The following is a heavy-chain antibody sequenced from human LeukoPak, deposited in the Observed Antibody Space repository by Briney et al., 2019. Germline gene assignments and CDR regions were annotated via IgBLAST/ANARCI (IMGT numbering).Heavy chain of an antibody. J-gene: IGHJ4*02. CDR1: GYTFTGYY. V-gene: IGHV1-69*06. D-gene: IGHD4-17*01. CDR3: AIHLGAPSRDYGDYVV. CDR2: IIPIFGTA. Sequence: SVKVSCKASGYTFTGYYMHWVRQAPGQGLEWMGGIIPIFGTANYAQKFQGRVTITADKSTSTAYMELSSLRSEDTAGYYCAIHLGAPSRDYGDYVVWGQGTLVTVSS.